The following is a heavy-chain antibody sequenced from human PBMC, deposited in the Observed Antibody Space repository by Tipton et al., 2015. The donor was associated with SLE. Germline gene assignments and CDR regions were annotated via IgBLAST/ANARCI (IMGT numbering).Heavy chain of an antibody. V-gene: IGHV3-48*01. CDR3: ARDHWYYGMDV. J-gene: IGHJ6*02. Sequence: SLRLSCAASGFTFSRYSMNWVRQAPGKGLEWVSYISSSRSTIYYADSVKGRFTISRDNAKNSLYLQMNSLRAEDTAVYYCARDHWYYGMDVWGQGTTVTVSS. CDR2: ISSSRSTI. CDR1: GFTFSRYS.